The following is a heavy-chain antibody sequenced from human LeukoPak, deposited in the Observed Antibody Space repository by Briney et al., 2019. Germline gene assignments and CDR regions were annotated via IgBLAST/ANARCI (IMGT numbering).Heavy chain of an antibody. CDR3: AKGFKGDYDRGSMDV. Sequence: GGSLRLSCAASGFTFSSYAMTWVRQAPGKGLEWVSAISGSGDNTYYPDSVEGRFTIYRDNSKNSAYLPIHSLRAEGRALYYRAKGFKGDYDRGSMDVWGKGTTVTVSS. J-gene: IGHJ6*03. CDR2: ISGSGDNT. CDR1: GFTFSSYA. D-gene: IGHD4-17*01. V-gene: IGHV3-23*01.